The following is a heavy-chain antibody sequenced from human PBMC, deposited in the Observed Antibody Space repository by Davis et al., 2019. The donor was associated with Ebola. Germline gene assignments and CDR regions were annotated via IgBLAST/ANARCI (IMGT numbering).Heavy chain of an antibody. CDR3: ARDGYSSAWAFDF. D-gene: IGHD6-25*01. CDR1: GYTFTHYW. V-gene: IGHV5-51*01. CDR2: IYPGDSDT. Sequence: GESLKISCNSSGYTFTHYWIGWVRQMPGKGLEWMGIIYPGDSDTRYSPSFQGQVTFSADKSINTVYLHWSSLKTSDTAMYYCARDGYSSAWAFDFWGQGTMVAVSA. J-gene: IGHJ3*01.